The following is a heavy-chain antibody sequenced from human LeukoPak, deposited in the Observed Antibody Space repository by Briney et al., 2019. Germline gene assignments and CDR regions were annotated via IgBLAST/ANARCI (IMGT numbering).Heavy chain of an antibody. Sequence: PGGSLRLSCAASGFTFDDYAMHWVRQAPGKGLEWVSGISGSGGSTYYADSVKGRFTISRDNSKNTLYLQMNSLRVEDTAVYYCAKSPISYYFDYWGQGTLVTVSS. CDR2: ISGSGGST. D-gene: IGHD3-16*02. CDR3: AKSPISYYFDY. J-gene: IGHJ4*02. V-gene: IGHV3-23*01. CDR1: GFTFDDYA.